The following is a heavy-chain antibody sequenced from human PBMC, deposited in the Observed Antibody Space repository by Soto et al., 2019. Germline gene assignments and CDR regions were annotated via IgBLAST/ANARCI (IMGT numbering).Heavy chain of an antibody. Sequence: QVQLVQSGAEVKRPGTSVKVSCKVSGYTFTNYGINWVRQAPGQGLEWVGWFNPANRNTNYAQKFQDRVSMTTDTPTNTAYRELGALRSDNPAVYYCARVGLGAPFDFGGQGTLVTVSS. CDR2: FNPANRNT. D-gene: IGHD3-16*01. CDR1: GYTFTNYG. J-gene: IGHJ4*02. V-gene: IGHV1-18*01. CDR3: ARVGLGAPFDF.